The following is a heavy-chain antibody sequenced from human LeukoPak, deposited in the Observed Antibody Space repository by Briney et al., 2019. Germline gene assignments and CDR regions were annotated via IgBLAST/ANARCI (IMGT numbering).Heavy chain of an antibody. Sequence: SETLSLTCNVSGVSISTSIYYWGWIRQPPGKGLEWIGSIFYSGSAYYNPSLKSRLAIPLDTSKNQFSLKLSSVTAADTAVYYCARIAATIGADYFDYWGQGTLVTVSS. V-gene: IGHV4-39*01. CDR2: IFYSGSA. CDR1: GVSISTSIYY. D-gene: IGHD5-12*01. CDR3: ARIAATIGADYFDY. J-gene: IGHJ4*02.